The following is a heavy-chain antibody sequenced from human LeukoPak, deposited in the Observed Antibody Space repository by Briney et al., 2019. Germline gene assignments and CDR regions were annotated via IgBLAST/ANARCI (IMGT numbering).Heavy chain of an antibody. CDR1: GFTFSSYS. D-gene: IGHD6-13*01. J-gene: IGHJ2*01. V-gene: IGHV3-66*01. CDR2: IYSGGST. CDR3: ARDTRYSSSPQDLYFDL. Sequence: GGSLRLSCAASGFTFSSYSMNWVRQAPGKGLEWVSVIYSGGSTYYADSVKGRFTISRDNSKNTLYLQMNSLRAEDTAVYYCARDTRYSSSPQDLYFDLWGRGTLVTGPS.